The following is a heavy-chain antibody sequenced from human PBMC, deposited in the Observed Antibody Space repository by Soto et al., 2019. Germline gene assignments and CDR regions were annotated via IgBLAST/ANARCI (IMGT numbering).Heavy chain of an antibody. Sequence: GGSMELSRAACRVMLSIYAMGGVCKTQGKGLEWVSAISISGDDTYYADSVKGRFAISRDNSRSTLYLHMNSLRAEDTAIYYCACFYYDTSSHYFVAYWGQGALVTVSS. CDR2: ISISGDDT. CDR3: ACFYYDTSSHYFVAY. CDR1: RVMLSIYA. D-gene: IGHD3-22*01. V-gene: IGHV3-23*01. J-gene: IGHJ4*02.